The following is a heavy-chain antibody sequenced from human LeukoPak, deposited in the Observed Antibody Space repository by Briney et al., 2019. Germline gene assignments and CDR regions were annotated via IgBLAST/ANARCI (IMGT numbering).Heavy chain of an antibody. CDR3: ARVPGLWYYFDY. V-gene: IGHV3-23*01. J-gene: IGHJ4*02. CDR1: GFTFSSFA. CDR2: ITGSGGGP. Sequence: GGSLRLSCAASGFTFSSFAMAWVRQAPGKGLEWVSSITGSGGGPSYADSVKGRFTISRDNSKDTLFLQMNGLRAEDTAVYYCARVPGLWYYFDYWGQGTLVTVSS. D-gene: IGHD3-10*01.